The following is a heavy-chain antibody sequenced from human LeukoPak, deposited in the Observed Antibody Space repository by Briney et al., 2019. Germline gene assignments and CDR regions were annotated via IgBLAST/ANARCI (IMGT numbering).Heavy chain of an antibody. CDR2: IIPTLNAA. D-gene: IGHD3-16*02. CDR1: GGTFSTYP. Sequence: SVKVSCKASGGTFSTYPISWVRQAPGQGLEWMGRIIPTLNAANFAQKFRGRVSITADKSTNTAHLELSNLRSEDTAVYYCTREGVYSPDPTSYHRLPFDIWGKGTLVIVSS. CDR3: TREGVYSPDPTSYHRLPFDI. J-gene: IGHJ3*02. V-gene: IGHV1-69*08.